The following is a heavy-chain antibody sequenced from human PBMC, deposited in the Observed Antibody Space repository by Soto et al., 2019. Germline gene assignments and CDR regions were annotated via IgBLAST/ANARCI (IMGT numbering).Heavy chain of an antibody. J-gene: IGHJ6*02. Sequence: GGSLRLSCAASGFTFRNYAMSWVRQAPGKGLEWVSAISVLGSSTYFADSVKGRFSISRDNSKKTLFVQMNSLRAEDTAIYYCARVIVSSCAGGSCDPYCGMDVWGRGTTVTVSS. V-gene: IGHV3-23*01. CDR1: GFTFRNYA. D-gene: IGHD2-15*01. CDR2: ISVLGSST. CDR3: ARVIVSSCAGGSCDPYCGMDV.